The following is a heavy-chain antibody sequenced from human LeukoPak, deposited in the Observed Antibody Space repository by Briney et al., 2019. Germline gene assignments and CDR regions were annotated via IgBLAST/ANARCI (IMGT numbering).Heavy chain of an antibody. CDR1: GFTFDDYA. D-gene: IGHD6-13*01. J-gene: IGHJ4*02. V-gene: IGHV3-9*01. CDR3: VKDGGRDTAAAYY. Sequence: PGGSLRLSCAASGFTFDDYAMHWVRQAPGKGLEWVSGILRNSGSIGYADSVKGRFTTSRDDAKNSLYLQMNSLRAEDTALYYCVKDGGRDTAAAYYWGQGTLVSVSS. CDR2: ILRNSGSI.